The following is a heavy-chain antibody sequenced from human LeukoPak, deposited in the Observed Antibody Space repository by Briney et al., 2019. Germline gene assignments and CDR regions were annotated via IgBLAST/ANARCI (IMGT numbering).Heavy chain of an antibody. Sequence: PSETLSLTCAVSGASISSLYWSWIRQPPGKGLEWIGYTSGSISDNPSLKSRVAVSVDPSQNQVSLSLTSVTAADTAVYYCARVLAIFGLDTTDFYMDVWGKGTTVTVSS. J-gene: IGHJ6*03. CDR3: ARVLAIFGLDTTDFYMDV. CDR2: TSGSI. D-gene: IGHD3/OR15-3a*01. CDR1: GASISSLY. V-gene: IGHV4-59*11.